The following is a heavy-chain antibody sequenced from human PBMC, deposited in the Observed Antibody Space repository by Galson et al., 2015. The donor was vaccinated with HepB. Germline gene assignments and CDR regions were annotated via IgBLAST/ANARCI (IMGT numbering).Heavy chain of an antibody. CDR3: ATDKRSGDSSGKINHWFDP. Sequence: SVKVSCKVSGYTLTELSMHWVRQAPGKGLEWMGGFDPEDGETIYAQKFQGRVTMTEDTSTDTAYMELSSLRSEDTAVYYCATDKRSGDSSGKINHWFDPWGQGTLVTVSS. V-gene: IGHV1-24*01. CDR1: GYTLTELS. D-gene: IGHD3-22*01. J-gene: IGHJ5*02. CDR2: FDPEDGET.